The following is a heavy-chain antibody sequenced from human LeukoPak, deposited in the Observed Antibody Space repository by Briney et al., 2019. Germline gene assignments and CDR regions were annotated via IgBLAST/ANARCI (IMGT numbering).Heavy chain of an antibody. D-gene: IGHD3-10*01. Sequence: ASVKVSCKASGYAFTGYYIHWVRQAPGQGLEWMGWINPNSGGTNYAQKFQGRVTMTRDTSISTAYMELSRLRSDDTAVYYCARVRLSITMVRGHFDYWGQGTLVTVSS. CDR3: ARVRLSITMVRGHFDY. V-gene: IGHV1-2*02. J-gene: IGHJ4*02. CDR2: INPNSGGT. CDR1: GYAFTGYY.